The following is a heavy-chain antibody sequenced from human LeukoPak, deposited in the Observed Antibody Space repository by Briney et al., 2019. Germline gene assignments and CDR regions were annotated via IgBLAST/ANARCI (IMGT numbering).Heavy chain of an antibody. V-gene: IGHV4-4*07. CDR3: ARGGMSTYYDSGGYFSY. J-gene: IGHJ4*02. Sequence: PSETLSLTCTVSGGSISSYYWSWIRQPAGKGLEWIGRIYTSGSTNYNPSLRSRVTMSVDTSKNQFSLKLSSVSAADTAVYFCARGGMSTYYDSGGYFSYWGQGAPVTVSS. D-gene: IGHD3-22*01. CDR1: GGSISSYY. CDR2: IYTSGST.